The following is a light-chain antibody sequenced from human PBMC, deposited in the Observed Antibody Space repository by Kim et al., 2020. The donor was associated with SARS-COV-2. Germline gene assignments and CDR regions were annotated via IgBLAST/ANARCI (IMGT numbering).Light chain of an antibody. CDR1: QDISNY. J-gene: IGKJ1*01. Sequence: DIQMTQSPSSLSASVGDRVTITCRASQDISNYLAWVQQKPGKAPKSLIYAASNLQSGVPSKFSGSGSGTDFTLTISSLQPEDFATYYCQQYNSYPWTFGQGTKVDIK. V-gene: IGKV1-16*02. CDR2: AAS. CDR3: QQYNSYPWT.